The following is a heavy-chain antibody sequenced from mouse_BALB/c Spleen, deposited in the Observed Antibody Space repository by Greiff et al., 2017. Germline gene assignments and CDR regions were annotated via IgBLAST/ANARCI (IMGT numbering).Heavy chain of an antibody. CDR3: ARDTTAFDY. D-gene: IGHD1-2*01. Sequence: EVQLVESGGGLVQPGGSLKLSCAASGFTFSSYGMSWVRQTPDKRLELVATINSNGGSTYYPDSVKGRFTISRDNAKNTLYLQMSSLKSEDTAMYYCARDTTAFDYWGQGTTLTVSS. V-gene: IGHV5-6-3*01. J-gene: IGHJ2*01. CDR2: INSNGGST. CDR1: GFTFSSYG.